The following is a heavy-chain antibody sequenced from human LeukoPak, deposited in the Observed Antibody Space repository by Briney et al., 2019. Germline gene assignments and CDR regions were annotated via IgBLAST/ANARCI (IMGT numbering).Heavy chain of an antibody. D-gene: IGHD7-27*01. V-gene: IGHV3-21*01. CDR1: GFTFSSYS. CDR3: ARGPLGILLGWYFDL. CDR2: ISSSSSYI. J-gene: IGHJ2*01. Sequence: GSLRLSCAASGFTFSSYSMNWVRQAPGKGLEWVSSISSSSSYIYYADSVKGRFTISRDNAKNSLYLQMNSLRAEDTAVYYCARGPLGILLGWYFDLWGRGTLVTVSS.